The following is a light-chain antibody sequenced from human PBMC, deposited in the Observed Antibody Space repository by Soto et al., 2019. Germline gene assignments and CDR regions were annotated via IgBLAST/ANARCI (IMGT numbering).Light chain of an antibody. V-gene: IGLV1-47*01. Sequence: QSVLTQPPSASGTPGQRVTISCSGSSSNIGSNYVYWYQQLPGTAPKLLNYRNNQRPSGVPDRFSGSKSGTSASLAISGLRSEDEADYYCAAWDDSLSGPGVFGGGTKLTVL. CDR2: RNN. CDR1: SSNIGSNY. CDR3: AAWDDSLSGPGV. J-gene: IGLJ2*01.